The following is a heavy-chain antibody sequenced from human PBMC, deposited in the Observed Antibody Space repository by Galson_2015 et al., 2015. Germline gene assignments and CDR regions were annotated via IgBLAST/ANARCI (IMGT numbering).Heavy chain of an antibody. CDR2: ISARDGGT. D-gene: IGHD2-21*01. Sequence: SLRLSCAASGFTFSSYAMSWVRQAPGKGLEWVSVISARDGGTYYADSVKGRFTISRDNFKNMLYVQVNKLRAEDTAVYYCARGFADYFDYWGQGTLVTVSS. CDR3: ARGFADYFDY. CDR1: GFTFSSYA. J-gene: IGHJ4*02. V-gene: IGHV3-23*01.